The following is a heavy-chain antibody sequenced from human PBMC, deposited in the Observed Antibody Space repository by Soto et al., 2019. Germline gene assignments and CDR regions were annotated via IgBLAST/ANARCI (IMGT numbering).Heavy chain of an antibody. V-gene: IGHV1-2*02. J-gene: IGHJ2*01. CDR1: GYPLTDFY. Sequence: QVQLVQSGAEVKKPGASVTVSCKTSGYPLTDFYIHWVRQAPGQGLEWMAWINPHTGDTNTALKFQGRVTMTRDTSINTAFMELTRLSSDDTAVYCCAREGGAAPGARREWYLDLWGRGTLVSVSS. CDR3: AREGGAAPGARREWYLDL. D-gene: IGHD6-25*01. CDR2: INPHTGDT.